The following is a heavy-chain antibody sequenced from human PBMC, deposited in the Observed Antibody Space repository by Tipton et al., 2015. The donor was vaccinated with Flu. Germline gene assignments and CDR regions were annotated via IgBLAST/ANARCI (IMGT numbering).Heavy chain of an antibody. Sequence: LRLSCAVSGDSMTNGRYWGWVRQLPGKGLEWVGSFYRTGSIYYKPSLKNRVTISVDTSKNQFSLRVISVTAADTAVYYCARRDYSNYVSDPKNWFDPWGQGTLVTVSS. CDR3: ARRDYSNYVSDPKNWFDP. D-gene: IGHD4-11*01. V-gene: IGHV4-38-2*01. CDR2: FYRTGSI. CDR1: GDSMTNGRY. J-gene: IGHJ5*02.